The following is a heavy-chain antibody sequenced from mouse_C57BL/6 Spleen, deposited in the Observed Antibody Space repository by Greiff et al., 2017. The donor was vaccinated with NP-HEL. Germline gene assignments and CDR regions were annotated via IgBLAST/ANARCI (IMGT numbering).Heavy chain of an antibody. V-gene: IGHV1-82*01. Sequence: VQLQESGPELVKPGASVKISCKASGYAFSSSWMNWVKQRPGKGLEWIGRIYPGDGDPNYNGKFKGKATLTADKSSSTAYMQLSSLTSEDSAVYFCARKGGYDYAMDYWGQGTSGTVSS. CDR2: IYPGDGDP. D-gene: IGHD2-2*01. CDR3: ARKGGYDYAMDY. CDR1: GYAFSSSW. J-gene: IGHJ4*01.